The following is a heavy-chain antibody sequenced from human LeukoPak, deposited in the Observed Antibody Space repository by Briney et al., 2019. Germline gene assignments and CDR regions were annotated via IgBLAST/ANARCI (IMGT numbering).Heavy chain of an antibody. CDR3: ARTKNLMEGNTVPDEDTASYYGMDV. V-gene: IGHV1-2*04. CDR2: INPNSGGT. D-gene: IGHD5-18*01. CDR1: GYTFTGYY. Sequence: GASVKVSCKASGYTFTGYYMHWVRQAPGQGLEWMGWINPNSGGTNYAQKFQGWVTMTRDTSISTAYMELSRLRSDDTAVYYCARTKNLMEGNTVPDEDTASYYGMDVWGQGTTVTVSS. J-gene: IGHJ6*02.